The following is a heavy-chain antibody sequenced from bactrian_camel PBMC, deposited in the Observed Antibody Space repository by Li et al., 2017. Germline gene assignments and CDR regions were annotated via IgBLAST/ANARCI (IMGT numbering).Heavy chain of an antibody. CDR2: IYVGGDST. CDR3: ATDHRVRETYCSRGYWLVAIRQPPGY. Sequence: QLVESGGGSVQAGGSLRLSCAASGYTYSSNGYTFSSNGYTYSSNCMGWFRQAPGKEREGVAAIYVGGDSTYYADSVKGRFTIFQDNANGTVYLQMNSLKPEDTAMYYCATDHRVRETYCSRGYWLVAIRQPPGYWGQGTQVTVS. J-gene: IGHJ4*01. V-gene: IGHV3S25*01. CDR1: GYTYSSNGYTFSSNGYTYSSNC. D-gene: IGHD2*01.